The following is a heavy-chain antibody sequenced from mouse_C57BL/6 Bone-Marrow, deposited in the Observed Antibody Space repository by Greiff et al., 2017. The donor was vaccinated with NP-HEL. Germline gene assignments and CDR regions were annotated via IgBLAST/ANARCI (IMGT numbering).Heavy chain of an antibody. CDR1: GFSLTSYA. CDR2: IWTGGGT. Sequence: LMESGPGLVAPSQSLSITCTVSGFSLTSYAISWVRQPPGKGLEWLGVIWTGGGTNYNSALKSRLSISKDNSKSQVFLKMNSLQTDDTARYYCARSRFGNYGDYFDYWGQGTTLTVSS. J-gene: IGHJ2*01. CDR3: ARSRFGNYGDYFDY. D-gene: IGHD2-1*01. V-gene: IGHV2-9-1*01.